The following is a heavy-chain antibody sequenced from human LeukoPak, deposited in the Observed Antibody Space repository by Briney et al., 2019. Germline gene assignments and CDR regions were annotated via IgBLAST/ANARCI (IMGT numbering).Heavy chain of an antibody. V-gene: IGHV3-9*01. CDR2: ISWNSGSI. Sequence: GGSLRLSCAASGFTFDDYAMHWARQAPGKGLEWVSGISWNSGSIGYADSVKGRFTISRDNAKNSLYLQMNSQRAEDTAFYFCAKDDSSSSYFDYWGQGTLVTVSS. CDR1: GFTFDDYA. CDR3: AKDDSSSSYFDY. J-gene: IGHJ4*02. D-gene: IGHD6-6*01.